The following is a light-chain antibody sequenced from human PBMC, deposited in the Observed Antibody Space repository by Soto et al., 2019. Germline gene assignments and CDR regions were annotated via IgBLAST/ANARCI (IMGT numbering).Light chain of an antibody. J-gene: IGLJ1*01. Sequence: QSALTQPAFVSGSPGQSITISCTGTSSDVGGYNYVSWYQQHPGKAPKLMIYDVSNRPSGVSNRFSGSKSGNTASLTISGLQAEDEADYYCSSYTSSRDVFGTGTKVTVL. V-gene: IGLV2-14*01. CDR1: SSDVGGYNY. CDR2: DVS. CDR3: SSYTSSRDV.